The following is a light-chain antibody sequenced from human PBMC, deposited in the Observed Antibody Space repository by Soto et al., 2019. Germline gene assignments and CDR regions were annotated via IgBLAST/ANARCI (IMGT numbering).Light chain of an antibody. J-gene: IGKJ5*01. CDR1: QSVSSY. Sequence: EIVLTQSPATLSLSPGAKATLSFRASQSVSSYLAWYQQKPGQAPRLLIYDASNRATGIPARFSGSGSGTDFTLTISSLEPEDFAVYYCQQYGGSPITFGLGTRLEIK. CDR3: QQYGGSPIT. CDR2: DAS. V-gene: IGKV3-11*01.